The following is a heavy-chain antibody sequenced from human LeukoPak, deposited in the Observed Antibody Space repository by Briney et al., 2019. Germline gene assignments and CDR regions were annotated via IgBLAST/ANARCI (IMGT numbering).Heavy chain of an antibody. D-gene: IGHD4-11*01. CDR1: GFTFSSSG. CDR2: ISYDGSNK. Sequence: GGSLRLSCAASGFTFSSSGMHWVRQAPGKGLEWVAVISYDGSNKYYADSVKGRFTISRDNSKNTLYLQMNSLRAEDTAVYYCANDYSNYYSYGMDVWGQGTTVIVSS. CDR3: ANDYSNYYSYGMDV. J-gene: IGHJ6*02. V-gene: IGHV3-30*18.